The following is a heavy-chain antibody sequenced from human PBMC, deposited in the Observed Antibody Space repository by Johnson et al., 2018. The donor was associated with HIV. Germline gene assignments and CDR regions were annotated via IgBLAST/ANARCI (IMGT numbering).Heavy chain of an antibody. CDR1: GFTFSSYG. D-gene: IGHD3-22*01. V-gene: IGHV3-NL1*01. J-gene: IGHJ3*02. Sequence: QVQLVESGGGLVQPGGSLRLSCAASGFTFSSYGMHWVRQAPGKGLEWVSGINWNGGSTGYADSVKGRFTISRNNVRNSLYLQMSSLRVEDMAVYYCARDGYYDRSGYWGLDAFHIWGQGTTVTVSS. CDR3: ARDGYYDRSGYWGLDAFHI. CDR2: INWNGGST.